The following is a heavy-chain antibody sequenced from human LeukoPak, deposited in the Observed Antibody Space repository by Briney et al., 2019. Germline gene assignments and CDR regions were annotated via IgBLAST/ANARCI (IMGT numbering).Heavy chain of an antibody. J-gene: IGHJ4*02. D-gene: IGHD2-2*01. CDR2: KGKTDGGTT. CDR3: ATRRLFCTSSTCSRSQLAD. V-gene: IGHV3-15*01. Sequence: KGKTDGGTTDYAAPVKGRFSISRDDSKNTLDLQMNSLKADDTGVYYCATRRLFCTSSTCSRSQLADWGQGTLVTVSS.